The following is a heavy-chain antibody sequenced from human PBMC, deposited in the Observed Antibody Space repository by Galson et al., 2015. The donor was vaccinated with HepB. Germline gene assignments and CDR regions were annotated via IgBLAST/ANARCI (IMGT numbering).Heavy chain of an antibody. Sequence: QSGAEVKKPGESLKISCKGSGYSFTSYWIGWVRQMPGEGLEWMGIIYPGDSDTRYSPSFQGQVTISADKSISTAYLQWSSLKASDTAMYYCARDIAVAGHLMGMDYWGQGTLVTVSS. CDR1: GYSFTSYW. CDR2: IYPGDSDT. V-gene: IGHV5-51*01. CDR3: ARDIAVAGHLMGMDY. D-gene: IGHD6-19*01. J-gene: IGHJ4*02.